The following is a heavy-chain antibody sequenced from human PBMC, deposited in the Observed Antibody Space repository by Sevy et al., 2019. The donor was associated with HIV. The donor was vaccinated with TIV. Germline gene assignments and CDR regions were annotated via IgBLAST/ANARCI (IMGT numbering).Heavy chain of an antibody. D-gene: IGHD3-10*01. Sequence: GGSLRLSCADSGFTFSNYAMAWVRQAPGKGLEWVSAISVSGDFTYYADSMRGRFTVSWDKPKNTLFLQMDSLRAEDTAVYYCAIKITMIRGDQGPFDYWGQGTLVTVSS. CDR3: AIKITMIRGDQGPFDY. CDR2: ISVSGDFT. CDR1: GFTFSNYA. J-gene: IGHJ4*02. V-gene: IGHV3-23*01.